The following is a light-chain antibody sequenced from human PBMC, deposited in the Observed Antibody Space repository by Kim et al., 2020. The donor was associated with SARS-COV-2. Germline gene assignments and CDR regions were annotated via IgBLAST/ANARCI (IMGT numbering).Light chain of an antibody. CDR1: QSISGY. CDR3: QQYNSYSWT. J-gene: IGKJ1*01. Sequence: DIKMTQSPSTLSAYVGDRVTITCRASQSISGYLAWYQQKAGKAPNLLIYDASILESGVPSRFSGSGSGTEFTLTISSLQPDDFATYYCQQYNSYSWTFGQGTKVDIK. CDR2: DAS. V-gene: IGKV1-5*01.